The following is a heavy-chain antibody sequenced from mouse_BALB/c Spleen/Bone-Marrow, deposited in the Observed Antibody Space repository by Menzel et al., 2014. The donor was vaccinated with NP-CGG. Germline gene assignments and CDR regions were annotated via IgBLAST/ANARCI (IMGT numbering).Heavy chain of an antibody. Sequence: VQGVESGAELVRPGSSVKISCKASGYAFSTYWMNWVKQRPGQGLEWIGQIYPGDGDTNYNGKFKGKATLTADKSPSTAYMQLSSLTSEDSAIYFCARGLRAYWGQGTLVTVSA. J-gene: IGHJ3*01. CDR3: ARGLRAY. CDR2: IYPGDGDT. CDR1: GYAFSTYW. V-gene: IGHV1-80*01.